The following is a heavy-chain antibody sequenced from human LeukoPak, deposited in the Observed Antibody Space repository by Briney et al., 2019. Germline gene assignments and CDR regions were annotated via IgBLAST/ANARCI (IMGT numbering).Heavy chain of an antibody. J-gene: IGHJ6*04. D-gene: IGHD3-3*01. V-gene: IGHV4-34*01. Sequence: SETLSLTCAVYGGSFSGYYWSWIRQPPGKGLEWIGEINHSGSTNYNPSLKSRVTISVDTSKNQFSLKLSSVTAADTAVYYCARDGGYDFWSGYPRPMDVWGKGTTVTVSS. CDR1: GGSFSGYY. CDR3: ARDGGYDFWSGYPRPMDV. CDR2: INHSGST.